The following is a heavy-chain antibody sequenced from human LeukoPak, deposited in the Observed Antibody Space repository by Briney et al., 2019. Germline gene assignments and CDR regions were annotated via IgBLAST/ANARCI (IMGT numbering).Heavy chain of an antibody. CDR3: ARKPPSGPGYYYSYGMDV. V-gene: IGHV4-59*08. CDR1: GFTFSTYA. CDR2: IYYSGST. J-gene: IGHJ6*02. Sequence: GSLRLSCAASGFTFSTYAMSWIRQSPGKGLEWIGYIYYSGSTNYNPSLKSRVTISVDTSKNQFSLKLSSVTAADTAVYYCARKPPSGPGYYYSYGMDVWGQGTTVTVSS.